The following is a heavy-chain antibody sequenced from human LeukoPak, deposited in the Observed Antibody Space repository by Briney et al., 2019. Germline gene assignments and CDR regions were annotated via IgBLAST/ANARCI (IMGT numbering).Heavy chain of an antibody. D-gene: IGHD1-1*01. CDR3: ARERRGHAFDI. CDR1: GYTFTGYY. V-gene: IGHV1-2*02. CDR2: INPNSGGT. Sequence: ASVKVSCTASGYTFTGYYMHCVRQAPGQRLEWIGWINPNSGGTNYAQKFPGKVTLTRDTSISTAYMELSRLRSDDTPVYYCARERRGHAFDIWGQGTMVTVSS. J-gene: IGHJ3*02.